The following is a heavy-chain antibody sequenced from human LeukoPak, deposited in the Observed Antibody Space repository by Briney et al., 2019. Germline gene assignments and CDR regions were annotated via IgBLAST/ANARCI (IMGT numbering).Heavy chain of an antibody. CDR3: AKDMPSAAAGTDYYGMDV. V-gene: IGHV3-43D*04. CDR1: GFTFDDYA. J-gene: IGHJ6*04. CDR2: ISWDGGST. Sequence: PGGSLRLSCAASGFTFDDYAMHWVRQAPGKGLEWVSLISWDGGSTYYADSVKGRFAISRDNSKNSLYLQMNSLRAEDTALYYCAKDMPSAAAGTDYYGMDVWGKGTTVIVSS. D-gene: IGHD6-13*01.